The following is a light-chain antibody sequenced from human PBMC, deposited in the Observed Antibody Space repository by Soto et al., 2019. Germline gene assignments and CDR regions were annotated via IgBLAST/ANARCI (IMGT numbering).Light chain of an antibody. CDR2: EVS. Sequence: QSALTQPASVSGSPGQSITISCIGTCSDVGGYNYVSWYQQHPGKAPKLMIYEVSNRPSGVSNRFSGSKSGNTASLTISGLQAEDEADYYCSSYTSSTSYVFGTGTKVTVL. V-gene: IGLV2-14*01. J-gene: IGLJ1*01. CDR3: SSYTSSTSYV. CDR1: CSDVGGYNY.